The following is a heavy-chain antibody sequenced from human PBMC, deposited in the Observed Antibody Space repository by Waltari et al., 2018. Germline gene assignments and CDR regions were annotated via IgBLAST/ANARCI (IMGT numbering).Heavy chain of an antibody. J-gene: IGHJ6*02. CDR2: INTNSGGT. D-gene: IGHD3-9*01. CDR3: ARVDVPYGMDV. CDR1: GYTFTGYY. Sequence: QVQLVQSGAEVKKPGASVKVSCKASGYTFTGYYMHWVRQAPGEGLEWMGWINTNSGGTNYAQKFQGRVTRTRETSISTAYMELSRLRSDDTAVYYCARVDVPYGMDVWGQGTTVTVSS. V-gene: IGHV1-2*02.